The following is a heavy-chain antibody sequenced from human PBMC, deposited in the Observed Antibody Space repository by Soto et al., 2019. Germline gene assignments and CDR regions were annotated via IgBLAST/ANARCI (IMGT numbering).Heavy chain of an antibody. V-gene: IGHV1-18*01. CDR1: GYTFITYG. Sequence: QVQLVQSGAEVKKPGASVKVSCKASGYTFITYGVSWVRQAPGQGLDWLGWISTYNGNTRYAERLRGRVTTTTDTTTNTAYMELWNLISDDTAVYYCARGPTDYYDNSANYFLDYWGQGTLVTVSS. J-gene: IGHJ4*02. CDR3: ARGPTDYYDNSANYFLDY. CDR2: ISTYNGNT. D-gene: IGHD3-22*01.